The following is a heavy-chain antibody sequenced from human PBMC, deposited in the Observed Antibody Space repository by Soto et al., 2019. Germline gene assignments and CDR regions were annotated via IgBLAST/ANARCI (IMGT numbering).Heavy chain of an antibody. D-gene: IGHD1-26*01. CDR1: GFSFRSYA. CDR3: ADGGRYPYY. CDR2: ISAGGDGT. Sequence: EVQLLESGGDLVQPGGSLRLSCAASGFSFRSYAMGWVRQAPGKGLNWVSSISAGGDGTYYADSVKGRFTISRDNSKNTVYLQMTSLRADYTAVYYCADGGRYPYYWGPGTLVTVSS. V-gene: IGHV3-23*01. J-gene: IGHJ4*02.